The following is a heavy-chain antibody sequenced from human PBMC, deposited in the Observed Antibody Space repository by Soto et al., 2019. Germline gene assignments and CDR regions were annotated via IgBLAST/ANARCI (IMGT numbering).Heavy chain of an antibody. D-gene: IGHD4-4*01. V-gene: IGHV3-30*04. CDR3: ARESTVSHFDY. CDR2: ISHDGGSK. J-gene: IGHJ4*02. Sequence: GSLRLSCGGSGXVLRDFPIHWVRQAPGKGLEWVAVISHDGGSKKFADSVQGRFTTSRDNFKDTVFLHMNSLRVEDTAVYYCARESTVSHFDYWGQGTLGTVSS. CDR1: GXVLRDFP.